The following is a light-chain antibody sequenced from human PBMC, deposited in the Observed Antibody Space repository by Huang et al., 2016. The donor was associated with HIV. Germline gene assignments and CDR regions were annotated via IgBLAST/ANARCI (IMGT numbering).Light chain of an antibody. CDR2: GAS. CDR3: QQSYSAPRT. V-gene: IGKV1-39*01. CDR1: QNINSY. Sequence: DIQMNQFPSSLSASVGDRVTITCRASQNINSYLNWYQQKPRKAPRLLIDGASSLESGVPSRFRGNGSGTEFTLSISSLQPEDLATYYCQQSYSAPRTFGQGTNLDLK. J-gene: IGKJ2*01.